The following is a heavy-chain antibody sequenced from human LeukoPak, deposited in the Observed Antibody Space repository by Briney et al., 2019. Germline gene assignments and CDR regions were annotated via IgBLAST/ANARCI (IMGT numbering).Heavy chain of an antibody. CDR3: ARDQYSSSLYYYGMDV. Sequence: SEALSLTSTVSDGSICGYIWSWIPPPPGKGRERIGHIYYTGSTNYNPSLKSRVTISVDTSKNQCSLKLSSVTAADTAVYYCARDQYSSSLYYYGMDVWGQGTTVTVSS. J-gene: IGHJ6*02. CDR1: DGSICGYI. CDR2: IYYTGST. V-gene: IGHV4-59*01. D-gene: IGHD6-13*01.